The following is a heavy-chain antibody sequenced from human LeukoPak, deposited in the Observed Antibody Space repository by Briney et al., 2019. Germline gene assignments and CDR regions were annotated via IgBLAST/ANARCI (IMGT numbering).Heavy chain of an antibody. CDR2: ISSGSTI. D-gene: IGHD3-22*01. CDR3: AREGDSSGYYSGFDY. V-gene: IGHV3-48*03. Sequence: PGGSLRLSCAASGFTFSRYEMNWVRQAPGKGLEWVSYISSGSTIYYADSVKGRFTISGDNAKNSLYLQMNSLRAEDTAVYYCAREGDSSGYYSGFDYWGQGTLVTVSS. J-gene: IGHJ4*02. CDR1: GFTFSRYE.